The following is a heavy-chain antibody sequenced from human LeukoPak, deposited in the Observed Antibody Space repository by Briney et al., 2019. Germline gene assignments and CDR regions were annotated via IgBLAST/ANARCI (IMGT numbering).Heavy chain of an antibody. CDR1: GGSITGYH. V-gene: IGHV4-4*08. Sequence: SETLSLTCTVSGGSITGYHWSWIRQPPGKGLEWIGYIYSSETTDYKPSLKSRVTISADTSKNQISLKLTSVTAAVTAIYYCARRNDFHIWGQGTMVTVSS. J-gene: IGHJ3*02. CDR2: IYSSETT. CDR3: ARRNDFHI.